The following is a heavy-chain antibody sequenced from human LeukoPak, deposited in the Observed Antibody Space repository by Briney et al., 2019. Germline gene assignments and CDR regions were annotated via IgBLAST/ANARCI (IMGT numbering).Heavy chain of an antibody. CDR2: INPSGGST. D-gene: IGHD2-2*02. CDR1: GYTFTSYY. CDR3: ARGVGCSSTSCYSYYYYYYMDV. Sequence: ASVKVSCKASGYTFTSYYMHWVRQAPGQGLEWMGIINPSGGSTSYAQKFQGRVTMARDMSTSTVYMELSSLRSEDTAVYYCARGVGCSSTSCYSYYYYYYMDVWGKGTTVTVSS. V-gene: IGHV1-46*01. J-gene: IGHJ6*03.